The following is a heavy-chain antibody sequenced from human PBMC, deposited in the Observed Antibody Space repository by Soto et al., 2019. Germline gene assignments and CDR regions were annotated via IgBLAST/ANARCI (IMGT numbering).Heavy chain of an antibody. Sequence: PSQTLSLTCAISGDSVSSNSATWNWIRQSPSGGLEWLGRTYYRSKWYSDYAVSVKSRITINPDTSKNQFSLQLNSVTPEDTAVYYCARAAYSGSYQGYLDYWGQGTLVTVSS. CDR1: GDSVSSNSAT. V-gene: IGHV6-1*01. CDR2: TYYRSKWYS. CDR3: ARAAYSGSYQGYLDY. D-gene: IGHD1-26*01. J-gene: IGHJ4*02.